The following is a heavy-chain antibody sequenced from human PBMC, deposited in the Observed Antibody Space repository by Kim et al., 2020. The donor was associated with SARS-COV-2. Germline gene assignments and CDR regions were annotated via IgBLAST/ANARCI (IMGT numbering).Heavy chain of an antibody. CDR1: GYSFTSYW. V-gene: IGHV5-51*01. D-gene: IGHD6-13*01. J-gene: IGHJ5*02. CDR2: IYPGDSDT. Sequence: GESLKISCKGSGYSFTSYWIGWVRQMPGKGLEWMGLIYPGDSDTRYSPSFQGQVTITADKSISTAYLQWSSLKASDTAMYYCARGQSSSWYDGGSRNWFDPWGQGTLVTVSS. CDR3: ARGQSSSWYDGGSRNWFDP.